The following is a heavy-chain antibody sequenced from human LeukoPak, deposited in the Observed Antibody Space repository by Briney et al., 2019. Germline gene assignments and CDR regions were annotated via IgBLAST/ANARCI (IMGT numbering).Heavy chain of an antibody. V-gene: IGHV1-69*05. CDR2: IIPIFGTA. Sequence: SVKVSCKASGGTFSSYAISWVRQAPGQGLEWMGGIIPIFGTANYAQKFQGRVTITTDESTSTAYMELSSLRSEGTAVYYCARALRLGELSFDYWGQGTLVTVSS. CDR1: GGTFSSYA. J-gene: IGHJ4*02. CDR3: ARALRLGELSFDY. D-gene: IGHD3-16*02.